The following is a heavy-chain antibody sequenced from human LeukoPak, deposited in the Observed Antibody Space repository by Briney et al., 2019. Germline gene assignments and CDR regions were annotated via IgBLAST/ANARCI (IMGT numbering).Heavy chain of an antibody. Sequence: GGSLRLSCAASGFTFSSYWMSWVRQALGKGLEWVANVKQNGNEKNYVDSVKGRFTISRDNAKNSLYLQMNSLRAEDTAVYYCAELGITMIGGVWGKGTTVTISS. J-gene: IGHJ6*04. V-gene: IGHV3-7*01. D-gene: IGHD3-10*02. CDR3: AELGITMIGGV. CDR1: GFTFSSYW. CDR2: VKQNGNEK.